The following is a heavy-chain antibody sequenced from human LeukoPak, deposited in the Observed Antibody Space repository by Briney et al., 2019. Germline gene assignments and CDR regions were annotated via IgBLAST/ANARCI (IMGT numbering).Heavy chain of an antibody. CDR2: IIPILGIA. Sequence: GASVKVSCKASGYTFTDFGISWVRQAPGQGLEWMGRIIPILGIANYAQKFQGRVTITADKSTSTAYMELSSLRSEDTAVYYCARAYYYDSSGPQGAFDYWGQGTLVTVSS. CDR3: ARAYYYDSSGPQGAFDY. V-gene: IGHV1-69*04. J-gene: IGHJ4*02. D-gene: IGHD3-22*01. CDR1: GYTFTDFG.